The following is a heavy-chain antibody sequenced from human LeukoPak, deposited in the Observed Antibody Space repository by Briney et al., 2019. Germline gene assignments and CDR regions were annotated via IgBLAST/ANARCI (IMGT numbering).Heavy chain of an antibody. D-gene: IGHD6-6*01. CDR1: GGTFSSYA. CDR3: AREGGGSSSYRTPTFGY. CDR2: IIPIFGTA. V-gene: IGHV1-69*13. J-gene: IGHJ4*02. Sequence: SVKVSCKASGGTFSSYAISWVRQAPGQGLEWMGGIIPIFGTANYAQKFQGRVTITADESTSTAYMELSSLRSEDTAVYYCAREGGGSSSYRTPTFGYWGQGTLVTVSS.